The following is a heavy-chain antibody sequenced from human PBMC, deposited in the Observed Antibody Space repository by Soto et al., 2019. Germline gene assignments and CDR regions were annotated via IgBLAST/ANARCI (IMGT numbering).Heavy chain of an antibody. J-gene: IGHJ4*02. V-gene: IGHV3-74*01. Sequence: EVQLVESGGGLVQPGGSLRLSCAASGFTLSGYWMHWVRQVPGKGLVWVSRISSDGRTTNYADSVGGRFTISRDNAKNTLYVQMNSLRAEDTAVYYCVRDNSGYGNFDYWGQGTLVTVSS. D-gene: IGHD5-12*01. CDR3: VRDNSGYGNFDY. CDR2: ISSDGRTT. CDR1: GFTLSGYW.